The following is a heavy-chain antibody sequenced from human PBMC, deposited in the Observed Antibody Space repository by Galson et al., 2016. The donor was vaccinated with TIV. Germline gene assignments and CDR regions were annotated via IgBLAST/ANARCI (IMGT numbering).Heavy chain of an antibody. CDR1: GFSLSTSGVG. V-gene: IGHV2-5*05. D-gene: IGHD2-8*01. CDR3: AHFNSQAWDSHYIVNGGEDAFDI. J-gene: IGHJ3*02. Sequence: PALVKPTQTLTLTCTFSGFSLSTSGVGVGWIRQPPGKALEWLALIYWDDDKRYGPSLTSRLTITKDTSKTHVVLTMTNMDAVDTATYFCAHFNSQAWDSHYIVNGGEDAFDIWGQGTMVTVSS. CDR2: IYWDDDK.